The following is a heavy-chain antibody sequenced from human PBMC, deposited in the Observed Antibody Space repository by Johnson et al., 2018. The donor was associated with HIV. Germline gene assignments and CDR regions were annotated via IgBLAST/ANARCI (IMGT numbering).Heavy chain of an antibody. CDR3: AREEGTDILTRGDAFDI. Sequence: QVQLVESGGGVVQRGGSLRLACAASGFIFSSYGMHWVRQAPGKGLEWVAFIRFDGSNKFYADSVKGRFTLSRDNSKNTLYLQMNSLKADDTAIYYCAREEGTDILTRGDAFDIWGQGTMVTVSS. D-gene: IGHD3-9*01. CDR2: IRFDGSNK. V-gene: IGHV3-30*02. J-gene: IGHJ3*02. CDR1: GFIFSSYG.